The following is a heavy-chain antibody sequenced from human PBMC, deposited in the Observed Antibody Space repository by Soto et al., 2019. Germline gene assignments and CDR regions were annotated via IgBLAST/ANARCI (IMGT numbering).Heavy chain of an antibody. CDR1: GCSISSSY. D-gene: IGHD2-15*01. CDR2: IYYSGST. J-gene: IGHJ4*02. Sequence: PAETLSLTCTVSGCSISSSYWSWIRQPPGKGLEWIGYIYYSGSTHSHPSLKSRVTISVDTSKNQFSLKLNSVTAADTAVYYCASIRYCNGGACYSDFFFDNWGQGTLVTVSS. CDR3: ASIRYCNGGACYSDFFFDN. V-gene: IGHV4-59*01.